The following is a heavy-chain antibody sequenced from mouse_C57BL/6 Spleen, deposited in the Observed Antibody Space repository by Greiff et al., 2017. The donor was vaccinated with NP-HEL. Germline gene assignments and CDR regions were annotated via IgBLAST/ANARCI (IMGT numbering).Heavy chain of an antibody. D-gene: IGHD3-2*02. Sequence: EVKLQESGGGLVKPGGSLKLSCAASGFTFSDYGMHWVRQAPEKGLEWVAYISSGSSTIYYADTVKGRFTISRDNAKNTLFLQMTSLRSEDTAMYYCANPNSSGYNAMDYWGQGTSVTVSS. CDR3: ANPNSSGYNAMDY. CDR2: ISSGSSTI. CDR1: GFTFSDYG. V-gene: IGHV5-17*01. J-gene: IGHJ4*01.